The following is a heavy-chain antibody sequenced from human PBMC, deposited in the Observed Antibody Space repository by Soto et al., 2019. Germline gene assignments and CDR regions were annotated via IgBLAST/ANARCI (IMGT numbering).Heavy chain of an antibody. V-gene: IGHV5-51*01. CDR2: IYPGDSDT. D-gene: IGHD3-9*01. Sequence: GESLKISCKGSGYSFTSYWIGWVRQMPGKGLEWMGIIYPGDSDTRYSPSFQGQVTISADKSISTAYLQWSSLKASDTAMYYCARSYDILTGYYSQYYFDYWGQGTLVTVSS. CDR3: ARSYDILTGYYSQYYFDY. CDR1: GYSFTSYW. J-gene: IGHJ4*02.